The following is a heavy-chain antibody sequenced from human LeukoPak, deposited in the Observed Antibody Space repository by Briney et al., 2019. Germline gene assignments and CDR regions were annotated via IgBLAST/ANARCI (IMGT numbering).Heavy chain of an antibody. J-gene: IGHJ2*01. CDR2: IYYSGST. CDR1: GGSISSSSYY. CDR3: ARDSRPHEYGDYGRTYWYFDL. D-gene: IGHD4-17*01. V-gene: IGHV4-39*07. Sequence: PSETLSLTCTVSGGSISSSSYYWGWIRQPPGKGLEWIGSIYYSGSTYYNPSLKSRVTISVDTSKNQFSLKLSSVTAADTAVYYCARDSRPHEYGDYGRTYWYFDLWGRGTLVTVSS.